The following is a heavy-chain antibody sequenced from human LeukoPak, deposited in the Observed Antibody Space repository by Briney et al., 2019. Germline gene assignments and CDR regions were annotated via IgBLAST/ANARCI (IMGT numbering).Heavy chain of an antibody. V-gene: IGHV3-64D*06. J-gene: IGHJ4*02. Sequence: PGGSLRLSCAASGFTFSSYAMHWVRQAPGKGLEYVSAISSNGGSTYYADSVKGRFTISRDNSKNTLYLQMSSLRAEDTAVYYCVKVHEYYCSSTSCYEPDYWGQGTLVTVSS. CDR3: VKVHEYYCSSTSCYEPDY. D-gene: IGHD2-2*01. CDR1: GFTFSSYA. CDR2: ISSNGGST.